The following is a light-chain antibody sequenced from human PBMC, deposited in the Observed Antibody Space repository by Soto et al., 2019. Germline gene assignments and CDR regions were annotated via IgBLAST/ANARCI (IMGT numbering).Light chain of an antibody. J-gene: IGKJ1*01. CDR1: QSVSSSY. V-gene: IGKV3-20*01. CDR2: GAS. CDR3: QQYGSSPWT. Sequence: EIVLTQSPGTLSLSPGERATLSCRASQSVSSSYLAWYQQKPGQAPKLLIYGASSRATGIPDRFSGSGSGTDVTLTISRLEPEDVAEYYCQQYGSSPWTVGQGTKVESK.